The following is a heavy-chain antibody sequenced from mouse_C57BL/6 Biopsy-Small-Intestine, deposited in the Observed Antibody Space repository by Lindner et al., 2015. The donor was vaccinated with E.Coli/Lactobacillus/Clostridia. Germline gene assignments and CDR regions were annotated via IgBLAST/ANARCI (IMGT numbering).Heavy chain of an antibody. D-gene: IGHD1-1*02. J-gene: IGHJ4*01. Sequence: SVKAPARLLDTPSLTMVHIGCARPPDKGLSGWDGSTVAMVNTKYSQKFQGRVTITRDTSASTAYMELSSLRSGDTAVYYCARSIGIWGLYYGSGSNMDHWGRGTLVTVSS. CDR2: STVAMVNT. V-gene: IGHV1-84*02. CDR1: DTPSLTMV. CDR3: ARSIGIWGLYYGSGSNMDH.